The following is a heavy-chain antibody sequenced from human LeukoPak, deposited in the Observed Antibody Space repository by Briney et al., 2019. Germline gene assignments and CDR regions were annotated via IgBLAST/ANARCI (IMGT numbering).Heavy chain of an antibody. CDR2: ISAYNGNT. CDR3: ARDLDAEVTVYGGNSGY. J-gene: IGHJ4*02. CDR1: GYTFTSYG. Sequence: ASVKVSCKASGYTFTSYGISWVRQAPGQGLEWMGWISAYNGNTNYAQKLQGRVTMTTDTSTSTAYMELRSLRSDDTAVYYCARDLDAEVTVYGGNSGYWGQGTLVTVSS. V-gene: IGHV1-18*01. D-gene: IGHD4-23*01.